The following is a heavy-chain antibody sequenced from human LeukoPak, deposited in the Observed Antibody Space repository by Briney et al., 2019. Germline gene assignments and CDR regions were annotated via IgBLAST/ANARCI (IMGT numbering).Heavy chain of an antibody. CDR3: ARLGPAAIGWFDP. V-gene: IGHV5-51*01. Sequence: GESLKISCKDSGNTFTNFWIGWVRQMPGKGLEWLGIIFPGDSDTRYSPSFEGQVTISADTSISTAFLQWRSLKASDTGMYYCARLGPAAIGWFDPWGQGTLVTVSS. CDR1: GNTFTNFW. D-gene: IGHD2-2*02. CDR2: IFPGDSDT. J-gene: IGHJ5*02.